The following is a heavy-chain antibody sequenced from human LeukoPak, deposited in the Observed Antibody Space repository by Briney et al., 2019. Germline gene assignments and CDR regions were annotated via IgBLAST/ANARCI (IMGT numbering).Heavy chain of an antibody. V-gene: IGHV3-30-3*01. CDR2: ISYDGSNK. J-gene: IGHJ4*02. CDR3: ARETGSAVGSTDLDY. Sequence: PGGSLRLSCAASGFTFSSYAMHWVRQAPGKGLEWVAVISYDGSNKYFADSVKGRFTISRDTSKNTLNLEMNSLRPEDTAVYYCARETGSAVGSTDLDYWGQGTLVTVSS. CDR1: GFTFSSYA. D-gene: IGHD4-17*01.